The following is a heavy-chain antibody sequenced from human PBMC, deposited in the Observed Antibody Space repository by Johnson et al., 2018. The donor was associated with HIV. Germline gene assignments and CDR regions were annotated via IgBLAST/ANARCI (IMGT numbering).Heavy chain of an antibody. V-gene: IGHV3-11*04. CDR2: ISSSGSAI. Sequence: QMQLVESGGGLVHPGGSLRLSCTASGFTFNDYYMTWVRQAPGEGLEWVSYISSSGSAIYYADSVKGRFTMSRDNAKNSMFLQMNSLRADDTAVYYCARSRNYACDIWGQGTMVTVSS. D-gene: IGHD1-1*01. CDR1: GFTFNDYY. J-gene: IGHJ3*02. CDR3: ARSRNYACDI.